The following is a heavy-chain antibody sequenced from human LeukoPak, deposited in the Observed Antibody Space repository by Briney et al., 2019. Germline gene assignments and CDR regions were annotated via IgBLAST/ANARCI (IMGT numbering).Heavy chain of an antibody. CDR3: ATTLRTRGTWYFDL. V-gene: IGHV3-11*04. CDR2: ISSSGYTK. Sequence: GGSLRLSCAASGFTFTDDYMSWIRQAPGKGLEWVSHISSSGYTKYYADSLKGRFTISRDNAKKTLYLQINSLRAEDTAVYYCATTLRTRGTWYFDLWGRGTLVTVSS. J-gene: IGHJ2*01. CDR1: GFTFTDDY. D-gene: IGHD1-1*01.